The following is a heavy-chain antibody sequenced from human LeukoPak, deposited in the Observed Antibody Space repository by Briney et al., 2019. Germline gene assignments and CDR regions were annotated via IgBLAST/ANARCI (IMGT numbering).Heavy chain of an antibody. V-gene: IGHV1-69*04. D-gene: IGHD3-22*01. Sequence: SVNVSCKASGGTFSSYAISWVRQAPGQGLEWMGRIIPILGIANYAQKFQGRVTITADKSTSTAYMELSSLRSEDTAVYYCARTWDQYYYDSSGYSASFDYWGQGTLVTVSS. J-gene: IGHJ4*02. CDR3: ARTWDQYYYDSSGYSASFDY. CDR2: IIPILGIA. CDR1: GGTFSSYA.